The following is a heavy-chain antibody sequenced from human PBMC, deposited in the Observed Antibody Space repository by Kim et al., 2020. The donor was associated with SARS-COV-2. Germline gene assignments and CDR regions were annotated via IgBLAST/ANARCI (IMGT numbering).Heavy chain of an antibody. D-gene: IGHD2-2*01. Sequence: YADSLKGRFTISRDNSKNTLYLQMNSLRAEDTAVYYCAKTSPPSSYFDYWGQGTLVTVSS. CDR3: AKTSPPSSYFDY. V-gene: IGHV3-23*01. J-gene: IGHJ4*02.